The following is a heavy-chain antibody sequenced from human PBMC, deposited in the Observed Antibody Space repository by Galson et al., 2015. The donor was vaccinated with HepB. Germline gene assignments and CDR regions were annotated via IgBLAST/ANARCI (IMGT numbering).Heavy chain of an antibody. CDR2: INPSGGST. CDR3: ARGWDPAAGIPLVVHY. CDR1: GYTFTSYY. Sequence: SVKVSCKASGYTFTSYYMHWVRQAPGQGLEWMGIINPSGGSTSYAQKFQGRVTMTRDTSTSTVYMELSSLRSEDTAVYYCARGWDPAAGIPLVVHYWGQGTLVTVSS. D-gene: IGHD6-13*01. V-gene: IGHV1-46*01. J-gene: IGHJ4*02.